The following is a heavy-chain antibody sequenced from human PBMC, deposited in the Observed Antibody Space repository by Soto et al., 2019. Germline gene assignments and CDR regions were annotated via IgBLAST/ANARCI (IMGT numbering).Heavy chain of an antibody. Sequence: SETLSLTCTVSGGSISSGGYYWIWIRQHPGKGLEWIGYIYYSGSTYYNPSLKSRVTISVDTSKNQFSLKLSSVTAADPAVYYCASTLPAYCGGDCYFLPWFDTWGQGTLVTVSS. CDR2: IYYSGST. D-gene: IGHD2-21*02. V-gene: IGHV4-31*03. J-gene: IGHJ5*02. CDR1: GGSISSGGYY. CDR3: ASTLPAYCGGDCYFLPWFDT.